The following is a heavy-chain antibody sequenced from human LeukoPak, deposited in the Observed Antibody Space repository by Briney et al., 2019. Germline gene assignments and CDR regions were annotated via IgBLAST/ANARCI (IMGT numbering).Heavy chain of an antibody. Sequence: GGSLRLSCAASGFIFSNYWMAWVRQAPGKGLEWVANIKEDGSDKNYVDSVKGRFTISRDNAKNSLSLQMNSLRAEDTAVYYCARDAAYGYDRFDYWGQGTQVTVYS. D-gene: IGHD5-18*01. J-gene: IGHJ4*02. CDR1: GFIFSNYW. CDR3: ARDAAYGYDRFDY. CDR2: IKEDGSDK. V-gene: IGHV3-7*01.